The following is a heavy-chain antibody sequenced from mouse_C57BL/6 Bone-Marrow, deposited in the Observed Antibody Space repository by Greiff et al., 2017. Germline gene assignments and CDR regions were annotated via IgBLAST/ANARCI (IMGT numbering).Heavy chain of an antibody. CDR3: TRGVTTVVAKGYFDV. CDR2: IDPETGGT. V-gene: IGHV1-15*01. D-gene: IGHD1-1*01. Sequence: VQLQQSGAELVRPGASVTLSCKASGYTFTDYEMHWVKQTPVHGLEWIGAIDPETGGTAYNQKFKGKAILTADKSSSTAYMELRSLTSEDSAVYYCTRGVTTVVAKGYFDVWGTGTTVTVSS. CDR1: GYTFTDYE. J-gene: IGHJ1*03.